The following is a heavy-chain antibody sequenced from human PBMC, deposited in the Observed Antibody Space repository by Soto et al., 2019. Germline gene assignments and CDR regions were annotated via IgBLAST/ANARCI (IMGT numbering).Heavy chain of an antibody. J-gene: IGHJ4*02. V-gene: IGHV3-23*01. D-gene: IGHD3-10*01. CDR1: GFMFSSYS. CDR3: AKKVNSGPGSQYFDF. Sequence: EVQLLESGGGLVQPGGSLRLSCAAFGFMFSSYSMSWVRQAPGKGLEWVSGFSTGGDGGTTYYIDSVKGRFTISRDNSKNMLFLQMNSLRGEDTAIYYCAKKVNSGPGSQYFDFWGQGTLVTVSS. CDR2: TGGDGGTT.